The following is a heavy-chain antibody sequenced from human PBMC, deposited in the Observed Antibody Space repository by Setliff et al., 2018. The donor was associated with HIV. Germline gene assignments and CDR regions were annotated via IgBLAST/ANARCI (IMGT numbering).Heavy chain of an antibody. J-gene: IGHJ3*02. CDR2: IYYSGST. Sequence: SETLSLTCTVSGGSISSGGYYWSWIRQHPGKGLEWIGYIYYSGSTYYNPSLKSRVTISVDTSKNQFSLKLSSVTAADTAVYYCARGRSPTYYYDSSGSRGAFDIWGQGTMVTVSS. D-gene: IGHD3-22*01. CDR3: ARGRSPTYYYDSSGSRGAFDI. V-gene: IGHV4-31*03. CDR1: GGSISSGGYY.